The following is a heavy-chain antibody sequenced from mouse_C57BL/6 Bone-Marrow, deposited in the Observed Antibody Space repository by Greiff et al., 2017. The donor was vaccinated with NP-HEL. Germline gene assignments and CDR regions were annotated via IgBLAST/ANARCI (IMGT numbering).Heavy chain of an antibody. V-gene: IGHV1-69*01. D-gene: IGHD1-1*01. CDR2: IDPSDSYT. J-gene: IGHJ2*01. CDR1: GYTFTSYW. Sequence: QVQLQQPGAELVMPGASVKLSCKASGYTFTSYWMHWVKQRPGQGLEWIGEIDPSDSYTNYNQKFKGKSTLTVDKSSSTAYMQLSSLTSEDSAVYYCASSHYYGSSYFDYWGQGTTLTVSS. CDR3: ASSHYYGSSYFDY.